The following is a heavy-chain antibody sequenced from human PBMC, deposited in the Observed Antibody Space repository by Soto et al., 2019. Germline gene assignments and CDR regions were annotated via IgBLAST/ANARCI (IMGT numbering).Heavy chain of an antibody. V-gene: IGHV4-38-2*01. CDR3: ARSLLTSSWYAAY. J-gene: IGHJ4*02. CDR2: VYHSGTT. Sequence: PSETLSLTCGVSGYSISSGYYWGWIRLPPGKGLEWIGSVYHSGTTYYNPSLKSRVTISIDTSKNQFSLQLSSVTAADTAVYYCARSLLTSSWYAAYWGQGTRVT. D-gene: IGHD6-13*01. CDR1: GYSISSGYY.